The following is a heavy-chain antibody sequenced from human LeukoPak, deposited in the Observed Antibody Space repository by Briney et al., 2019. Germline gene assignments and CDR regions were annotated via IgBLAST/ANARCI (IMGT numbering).Heavy chain of an antibody. V-gene: IGHV3-53*01. CDR2: IYSGGST. D-gene: IGHD3-22*01. J-gene: IGHJ4*02. CDR3: ARAMTY. CDR1: GFTVGSNY. Sequence: GGSLRLSCAASGFTVGSNYMSWVRQAPGKGLEWVPVIYSGGSTYYADSVKGRFTISRDNSKNTLYLQMNSLRAEDTAVYYCARAMTYWGQGTLVTVSS.